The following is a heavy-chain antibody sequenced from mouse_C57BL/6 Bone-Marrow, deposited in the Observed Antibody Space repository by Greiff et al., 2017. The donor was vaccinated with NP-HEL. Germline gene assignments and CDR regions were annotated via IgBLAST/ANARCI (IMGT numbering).Heavy chain of an antibody. J-gene: IGHJ4*01. V-gene: IGHV7-3*01. CDR3: ARYGTPYGGAMDY. D-gene: IGHD1-1*01. CDR1: GFTFTDYY. CDR2: IRNKANGYTT. Sequence: EVQGVESGGGLVQPGGSLSLSCAASGFTFTDYYMSWVRQPPGKALEWLGFIRNKANGYTTEYSASVKGRFTISRDNSQSILYLQMNALRAEDSATYYCARYGTPYGGAMDYWGQGTSVTVSS.